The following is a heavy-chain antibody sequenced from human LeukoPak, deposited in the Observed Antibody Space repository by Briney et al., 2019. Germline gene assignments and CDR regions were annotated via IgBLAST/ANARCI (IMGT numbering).Heavy chain of an antibody. CDR2: IKDDGSDK. CDR1: GFNFSAFW. D-gene: IGHD3-16*01. Sequence: PGGSLRLSCSASGFNFSAFWMTWVRQAPGKGLEWVANIKDDGSDKYYMESVKGRFTISRDDSKSIAYLQMNSLKTEDTAVYYCTRDRWGVWTFDYWGQGTLVTVSS. J-gene: IGHJ4*02. CDR3: TRDRWGVWTFDY. V-gene: IGHV3-7*03.